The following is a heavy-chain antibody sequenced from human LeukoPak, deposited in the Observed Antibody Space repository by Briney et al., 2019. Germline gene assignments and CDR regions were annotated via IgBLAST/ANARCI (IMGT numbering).Heavy chain of an antibody. V-gene: IGHV1-2*02. D-gene: IGHD2-15*01. Sequence: GASVRVSCKASGYTFTGYYLHWVRHAPGQGLEWMGWINPNSGGTNYAQKFQGRVSMTRDTSISTAYMELSRLRSDDTAVYYCARGYCSGGSCYRYNWFDPWCQGTLITVSA. CDR3: ARGYCSGGSCYRYNWFDP. J-gene: IGHJ5*02. CDR1: GYTFTGYY. CDR2: INPNSGGT.